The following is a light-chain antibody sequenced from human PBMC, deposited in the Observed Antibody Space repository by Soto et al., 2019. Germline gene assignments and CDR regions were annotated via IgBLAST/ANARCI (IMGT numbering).Light chain of an antibody. V-gene: IGLV2-8*01. CDR2: DVS. CDR1: SSNVGCYNY. CDR3: SSYGGRNNSV. J-gene: IGLJ2*01. Sequence: QSLLPQAAPGNGSHRQSVPISCTGNSSNVGCYNYVSWYQQHPGKVPTLMIYDVSKRPSGVPDSFSGYKSGNTASLTASGLQAEDEADYYCSSYGGRNNSVFGGGT.